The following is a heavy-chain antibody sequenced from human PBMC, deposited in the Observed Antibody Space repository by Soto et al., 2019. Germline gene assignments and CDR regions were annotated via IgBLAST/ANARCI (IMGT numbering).Heavy chain of an antibody. CDR3: ARESHAHFDY. V-gene: IGHV3-48*01. CDR1: GFTISECS. CDR2: ITIRTGNV. Sequence: PGGSLXLSCEASGFTISECSMNWVRQAPGKGLEWLAYITIRTGNVLYADSVRGRFTISADNAENSVILQMNSLRVEDTAVYYCARESHAHFDYWGQGTLVTVSS. J-gene: IGHJ4*02.